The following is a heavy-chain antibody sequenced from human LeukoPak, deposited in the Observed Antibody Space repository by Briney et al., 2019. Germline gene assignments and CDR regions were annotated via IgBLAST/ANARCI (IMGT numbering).Heavy chain of an antibody. CDR3: ARVVFGGSGYSDDAFDI. D-gene: IGHD3-22*01. Sequence: ASVKVSCKASGYTFTGYYMHWVRQAPGQGLEWMGRINPNSGGTNYAQKFQGRVTMTRDTSISTAYMELSRLRSDDTAVYYCARVVFGGSGYSDDAFDIWGQGTMVTVS. J-gene: IGHJ3*02. CDR1: GYTFTGYY. V-gene: IGHV1-2*06. CDR2: INPNSGGT.